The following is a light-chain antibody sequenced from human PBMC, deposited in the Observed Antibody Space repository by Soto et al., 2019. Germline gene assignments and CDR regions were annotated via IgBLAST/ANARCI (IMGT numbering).Light chain of an antibody. CDR1: QSVLYSSNNKNY. CDR2: WAS. V-gene: IGKV4-1*01. J-gene: IGKJ1*01. CDR3: QHYYSTPPGT. Sequence: DIVMTQSPDSLAVSLGERATINCKSSQSVLYSSNNKNYLAWYQQKPGQPPRLLIYWASTRESGVPDRFRGSWSGTDFTLTISSLQAEDVAFYSRQHYYSTPPGTFGQATKVEIK.